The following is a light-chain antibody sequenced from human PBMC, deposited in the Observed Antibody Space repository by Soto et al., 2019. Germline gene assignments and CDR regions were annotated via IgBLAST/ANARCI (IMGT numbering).Light chain of an antibody. J-gene: IGLJ2*01. V-gene: IGLV2-11*01. CDR2: DVS. CDR1: SSDVGGYNY. Sequence: QSALTQPRSVSGSPGQSVTISCTGTSSDVGGYNYVSWYQQHPGEAPKLMIYDVSKRPSGVPDRFSGSKSGTTASLTISGLQAEDEADYYCCSYAGSYSQVVFGGGTKLTVL. CDR3: CSYAGSYSQVV.